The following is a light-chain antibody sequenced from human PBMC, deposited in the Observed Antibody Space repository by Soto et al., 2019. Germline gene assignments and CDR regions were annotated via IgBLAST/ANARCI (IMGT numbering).Light chain of an antibody. CDR3: QQYNSYSPWT. V-gene: IGKV1-5*03. CDR2: KAS. CDR1: QSISSY. J-gene: IGKJ1*01. Sequence: DIQMTQSPSSLSASVGDRFTITCRASQSISSYLNWYQQKPGKAPKLLIYKASSLESGVPSRFSGSGSGTEFTLTINSLQPDDFATYYCQQYNSYSPWTFGQGTKVDIK.